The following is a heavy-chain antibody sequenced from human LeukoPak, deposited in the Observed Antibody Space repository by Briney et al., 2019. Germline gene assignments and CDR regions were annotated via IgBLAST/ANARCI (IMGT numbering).Heavy chain of an antibody. CDR3: ARDRDGSYLDYFDY. Sequence: SETLSLTCTVSGYSISSGYYWGWIRQPPGKGLEWIGSIYHSGSTYYNPSLKSRVTISVDTSKNQFSLKLSSVTAADTAVYYCARDRDGSYLDYFDYWGQGTLVTVSS. V-gene: IGHV4-38-2*02. D-gene: IGHD1-26*01. CDR1: GYSISSGYY. J-gene: IGHJ4*02. CDR2: IYHSGST.